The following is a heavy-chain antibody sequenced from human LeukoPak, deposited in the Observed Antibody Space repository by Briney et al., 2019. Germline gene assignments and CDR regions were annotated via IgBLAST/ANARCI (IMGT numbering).Heavy chain of an antibody. Sequence: SVKVSCKASGGTFSSYAISWVRQAPGQGLDWMGGIIPIFGTANYAQKFQGRVTIAADESTSTAYMELSSLRSEDTAVYYCAGEDRLTPRNNTGGNGYWGQGTLVTVSS. J-gene: IGHJ4*02. CDR2: IIPIFGTA. V-gene: IGHV1-69*13. D-gene: IGHD4-23*01. CDR1: GGTFSSYA. CDR3: AGEDRLTPRNNTGGNGY.